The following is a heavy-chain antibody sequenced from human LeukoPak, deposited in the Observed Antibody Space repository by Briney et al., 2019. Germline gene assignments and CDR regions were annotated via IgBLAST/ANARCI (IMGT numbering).Heavy chain of an antibody. V-gene: IGHV3-15*01. Sequence: GGSLRLSCAASGFTFSSYWMSWVRQAPGKGLEWVGRIKSKTDGGTTDYAAPVKGEFTISRDDSKNTLYLQINSLKTEDTAVYYCTTGFYFIDVWGKGTTVTVSS. CDR3: TTGFYFIDV. J-gene: IGHJ6*03. CDR2: IKSKTDGGTT. CDR1: GFTFSSYW.